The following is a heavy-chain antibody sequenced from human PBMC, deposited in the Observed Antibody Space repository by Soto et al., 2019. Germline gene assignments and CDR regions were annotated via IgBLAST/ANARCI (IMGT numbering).Heavy chain of an antibody. V-gene: IGHV5-51*01. Sequence: GQLLKISCXGAGYKCANYWIGWVSQMPGKGPEWMGIIYPGDSDVRYSPSFEGQVTISADKSISTAYLQWNSLKASDSAMYHCARSHSRGGSYFVILDSCGQGTLVTVSS. D-gene: IGHD3-10*01. CDR1: GYKCANYW. CDR2: IYPGDSDV. CDR3: ARSHSRGGSYFVILDS. J-gene: IGHJ4*02.